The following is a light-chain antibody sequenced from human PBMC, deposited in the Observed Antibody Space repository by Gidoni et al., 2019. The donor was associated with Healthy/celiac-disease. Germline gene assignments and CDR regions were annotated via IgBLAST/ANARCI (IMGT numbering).Light chain of an antibody. Sequence: ELVLTQSTATLSLSPGERATLSCRASQSVSSYLAWYQQKPGQAPRLLIYDASNRATGIPARFSGSGSGTDFTLTISSLEPEDFAVYYCQQRSNWPRVTFGPGTKVDIK. V-gene: IGKV3-11*01. CDR2: DAS. CDR3: QQRSNWPRVT. CDR1: QSVSSY. J-gene: IGKJ3*01.